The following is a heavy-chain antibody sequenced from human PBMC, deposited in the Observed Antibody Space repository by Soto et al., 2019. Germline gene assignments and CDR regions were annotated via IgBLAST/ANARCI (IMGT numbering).Heavy chain of an antibody. V-gene: IGHV3-23*01. CDR3: AKHNGASSAYYMDV. Sequence: WVSLVLSGLASGLPFTNYDMNLIRSPPGRGLEGVASVRVTGGVGHYVDSVKGRFTTSRAKSRTTLSLQLVSLRAEDTAVYYCAKHNGASSAYYMDVWGKGTTVTVSS. D-gene: IGHD1-26*01. CDR2: VRVTGGVG. CDR1: GLPFTNYD. J-gene: IGHJ6*03.